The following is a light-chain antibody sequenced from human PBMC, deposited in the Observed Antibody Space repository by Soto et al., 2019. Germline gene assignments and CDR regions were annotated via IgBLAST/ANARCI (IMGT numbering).Light chain of an antibody. Sequence: QSALTQPASVSGSPGQSITISCTGTSSDVGGYNYVSWYQQHPGKAPKLMIYDVSNRPSGVSNRFSGSKSGNTASLTISGLQAHDEADYYCSSYTSSSTQVFGTGTKVTVL. V-gene: IGLV2-14*01. CDR3: SSYTSSSTQV. J-gene: IGLJ1*01. CDR1: SSDVGGYNY. CDR2: DVS.